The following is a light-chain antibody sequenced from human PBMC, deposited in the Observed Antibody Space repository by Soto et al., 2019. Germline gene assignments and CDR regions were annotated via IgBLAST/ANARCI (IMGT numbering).Light chain of an antibody. CDR2: DAS. CDR1: QSVSRH. Sequence: EIVLTQSPATLSLSPGERATLSCRASQSVSRHLAWYQQKPGQAPRLLIYDASNRATGIPARFSGSGSGTDFTLTISSLEPEDFAVYYCQQRSSWPLTVGGGTKVEIK. CDR3: QQRSSWPLT. J-gene: IGKJ4*01. V-gene: IGKV3-11*01.